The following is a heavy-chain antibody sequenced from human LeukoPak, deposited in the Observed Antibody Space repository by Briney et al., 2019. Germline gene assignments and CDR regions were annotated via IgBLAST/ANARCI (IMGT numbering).Heavy chain of an antibody. CDR2: IYTSGST. V-gene: IGHV4-61*02. Sequence: SETLSLTCTVSGGSISSSSCYWGWIRQPAGKGLEWIGRIYTSGSTNYNPSLKSRVTISVDTSKNQFSLKLSSVTAADTAVYYCARDDMTTVAIDYWGQGTLVTVSS. CDR1: GGSISSSSCY. D-gene: IGHD4-23*01. J-gene: IGHJ4*02. CDR3: ARDDMTTVAIDY.